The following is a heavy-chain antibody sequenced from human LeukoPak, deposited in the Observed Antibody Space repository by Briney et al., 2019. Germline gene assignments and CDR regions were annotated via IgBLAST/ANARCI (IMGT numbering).Heavy chain of an antibody. D-gene: IGHD2-15*01. Sequence: GGSLRLSCAASGFTFSSYNMNWVRQAPGKGLEWVSYISSSSSITYYADSVKGRFTISRDNSKNTLYLQMNSLRAEDTAVYYCAKVREDRYCSGGSCSYYYYGMDVWGQGTTVTVSS. CDR1: GFTFSSYN. J-gene: IGHJ6*02. CDR3: AKVREDRYCSGGSCSYYYYGMDV. CDR2: ISSSSSIT. V-gene: IGHV3-23*01.